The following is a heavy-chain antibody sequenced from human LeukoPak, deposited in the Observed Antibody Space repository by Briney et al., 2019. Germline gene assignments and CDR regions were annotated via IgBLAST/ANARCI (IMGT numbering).Heavy chain of an antibody. CDR3: APPPIAATGN. CDR1: GFIFNDFW. Sequence: GGSLRLSCTASGFIFNDFWMSWVRQAPGEGLEWVANIRQDGGAKNYVDSVKGRFTISRDNAKKSLYLQMDSLRAEDTAVYYCAPPPIAATGNWGQGTLVTVSS. D-gene: IGHD6-13*01. CDR2: IRQDGGAK. J-gene: IGHJ4*02. V-gene: IGHV3-7*01.